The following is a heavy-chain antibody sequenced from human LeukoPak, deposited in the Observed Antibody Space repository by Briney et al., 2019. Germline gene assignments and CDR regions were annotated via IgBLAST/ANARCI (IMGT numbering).Heavy chain of an antibody. CDR3: AKGPRYDILTGYFAY. Sequence: GGSLRLSCAASGFTFSSYGMSWVRQAPGKGLEWVSAISGSGGSTYYADSVKGRFTISRDNSKNTLYLQMNSLRAEDTAVYYCAKGPRYDILTGYFAYWGQGTLVTVSS. CDR1: GFTFSSYG. J-gene: IGHJ4*02. CDR2: ISGSGGST. D-gene: IGHD3-9*01. V-gene: IGHV3-23*01.